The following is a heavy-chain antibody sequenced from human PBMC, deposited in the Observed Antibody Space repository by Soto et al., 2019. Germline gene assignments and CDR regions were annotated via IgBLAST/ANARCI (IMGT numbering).Heavy chain of an antibody. CDR1: GGSISSGGYY. J-gene: IGHJ5*02. CDR2: IYYSGST. CDR3: ASYRELGYCSSTSCYRGFDP. V-gene: IGHV4-31*03. Sequence: QVQLQESGPGLVKPSQTLSLTCNVSGGSISSGGYYWSWIRQHPGKGLEWIGYIYYSGSTYYNPSLKSRVTISVDTAKNQFSLKLSSVTAADTAVYYCASYRELGYCSSTSCYRGFDPWGQGTLVTVSS. D-gene: IGHD2-2*01.